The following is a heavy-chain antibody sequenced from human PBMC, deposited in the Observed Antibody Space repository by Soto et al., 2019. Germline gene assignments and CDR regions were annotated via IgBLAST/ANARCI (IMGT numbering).Heavy chain of an antibody. CDR2: IDPSDSYT. J-gene: IGHJ6*02. V-gene: IGHV5-10-1*01. CDR3: ARHHYYGSGHYGMDV. CDR1: GYSFTSYW. Sequence: RGESLKISCKGSGYSFTSYWISWVRQMPGKGLEWMGRIDPSDSYTNYSPSFQGHVTISADKSISTAYLQWSSLKASDTAMYYCARHHYYGSGHYGMDVWGQGTTVTVSS. D-gene: IGHD3-10*01.